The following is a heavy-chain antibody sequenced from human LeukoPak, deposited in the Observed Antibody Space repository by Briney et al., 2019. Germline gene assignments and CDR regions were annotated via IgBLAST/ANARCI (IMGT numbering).Heavy chain of an antibody. J-gene: IGHJ4*02. CDR2: IYSGGST. V-gene: IGHV3-53*01. CDR3: ARGPYYYDRSGHFDY. Sequence: GGSLRLSCAASGFTVSSTYMTWVRQAPGKGLERVSVIYSGGSTYYADSVKGRFTISRDNSKNTLYLQMNSLRAEDTAVYYCARGPYYYDRSGHFDYWGQGTLVTVSS. CDR1: GFTVSSTY. D-gene: IGHD3-22*01.